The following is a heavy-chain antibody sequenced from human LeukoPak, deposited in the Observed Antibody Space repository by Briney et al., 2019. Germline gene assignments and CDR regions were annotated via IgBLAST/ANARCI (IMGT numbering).Heavy chain of an antibody. CDR3: AREGPDGDYGFFDY. Sequence: GGSLRLSCAASGFTFSGSWMHWVRQTPGKGLVWVSCIIGDGSVTSYADSVKGRFTISRDNAKNTVYLQMNSLRAEDTAVYYCAREGPDGDYGFFDYWGQGTLVTVSS. V-gene: IGHV3-74*01. D-gene: IGHD4-17*01. CDR2: IIGDGSVT. CDR1: GFTFSGSW. J-gene: IGHJ4*02.